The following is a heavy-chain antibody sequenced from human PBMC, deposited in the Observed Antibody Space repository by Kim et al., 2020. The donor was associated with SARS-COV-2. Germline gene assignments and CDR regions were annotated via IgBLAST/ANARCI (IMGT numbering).Heavy chain of an antibody. V-gene: IGHV3-30*01. J-gene: IGHJ3*01. Sequence: DYVNGRITISPNNAENTIYLQLTSLSAEETAVYYCARDRIGGHGAFDVWGQGTRVTVSS. CDR3: ARDRIGGHGAFDV.